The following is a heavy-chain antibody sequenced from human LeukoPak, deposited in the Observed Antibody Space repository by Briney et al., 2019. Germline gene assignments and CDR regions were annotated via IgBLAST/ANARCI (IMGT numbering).Heavy chain of an antibody. J-gene: IGHJ4*02. V-gene: IGHV3-64D*06. CDR3: VKGGVYTSSSSFDY. CDR1: GFSFTYSA. Sequence: PGGSLRLSCSASGFSFTYSAMHWARQAPGRGLEYVSVISSNGGNTYYADSVKDRFTISRDNSKNTLYLQMSSLRTEDTAVYYCVKGGVYTSSSSFDYWGQGSLVTVSS. CDR2: ISSNGGNT. D-gene: IGHD6-6*01.